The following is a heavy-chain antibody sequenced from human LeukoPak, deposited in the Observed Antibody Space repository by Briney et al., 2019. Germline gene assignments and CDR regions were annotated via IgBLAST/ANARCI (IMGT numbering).Heavy chain of an antibody. J-gene: IGHJ5*02. CDR2: IFYTGNT. Sequence: SETLSLTCAVSGGSVSGSSYYWGWIRQPPGKGLEWIGNIFYTGNTYYNPSLKSRVTMSVDTSKNEFSLKLSSVTAADTAVYYCARHSPRGLGTFDPWGQGTLVTVSS. V-gene: IGHV4-39*01. D-gene: IGHD3/OR15-3a*01. CDR3: ARHSPRGLGTFDP. CDR1: GGSVSGSSYY.